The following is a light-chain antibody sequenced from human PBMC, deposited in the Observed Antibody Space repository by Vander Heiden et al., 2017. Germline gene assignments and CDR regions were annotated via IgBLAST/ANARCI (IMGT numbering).Light chain of an antibody. Sequence: QSALTQPASVSGSPGQSITISCTGTSSAVGGYNYVSLYPQRPGKAPKLMIYEVRNRPSGVANRFSGAKSGNTASLTISGRQAEDEADYYCSSDTSSSTRVFGGGTKLTVL. CDR3: SSDTSSSTRV. CDR1: SSAVGGYNY. CDR2: EVR. V-gene: IGLV2-14*01. J-gene: IGLJ2*01.